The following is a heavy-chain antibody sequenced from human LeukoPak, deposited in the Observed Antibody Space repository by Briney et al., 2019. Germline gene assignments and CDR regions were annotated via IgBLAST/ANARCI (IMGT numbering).Heavy chain of an antibody. CDR1: GFTFSSYS. CDR3: ARESRTTISPKLDY. CDR2: VSSSSSYI. Sequence: GGSLRLSCAASGFTFSSYSMNWVRQAPGKGLEWVSSVSSSSSYIYYADSVKGRFTISRDNAKNSLYLQMNSLRAEDTAVYYCARESRTTISPKLDYWGQGTLVTVSS. V-gene: IGHV3-21*01. J-gene: IGHJ4*02. D-gene: IGHD5-24*01.